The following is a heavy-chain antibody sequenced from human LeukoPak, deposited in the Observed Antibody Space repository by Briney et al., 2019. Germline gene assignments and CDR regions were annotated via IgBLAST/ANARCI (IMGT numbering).Heavy chain of an antibody. CDR2: ISGSGGST. J-gene: IGHJ4*02. Sequence: GGSLRLSCAASGFTVTTNYMTWVRQAPGKGLEWVSAISGSGGSTYYADSVKGRFTISRDNSKNTLYLQMNSLRAEDTAVYYCAKQPSQYYYDSSGYDYWGQGTLVTVSS. CDR1: GFTVTTNY. CDR3: AKQPSQYYYDSSGYDY. V-gene: IGHV3-23*01. D-gene: IGHD3-22*01.